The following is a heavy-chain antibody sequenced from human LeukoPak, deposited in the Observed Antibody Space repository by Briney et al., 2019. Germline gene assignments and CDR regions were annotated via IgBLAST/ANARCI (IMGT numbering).Heavy chain of an antibody. CDR1: GGSISSYY. CDR3: ARGARYFDWLFSR. CDR2: IYYSGST. Sequence: PSETLSLTCTVSGGSISSYYWSWIRQPPGKGLEWIGYIYYSGSTNYNPSLKSRVTISVDTSKNQFSLKLSSVTAADTAVYYCARGARYFDWLFSRWGRGTLVTVSS. V-gene: IGHV4-59*01. J-gene: IGHJ4*02. D-gene: IGHD3-9*01.